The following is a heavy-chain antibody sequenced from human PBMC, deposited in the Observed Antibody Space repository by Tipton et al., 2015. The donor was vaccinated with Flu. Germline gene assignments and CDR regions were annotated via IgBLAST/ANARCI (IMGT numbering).Heavy chain of an antibody. CDR3: ARADSSGYYKDDAFDI. D-gene: IGHD3-22*01. Sequence: TLSLTCTVSGGSISSYYWSWIRQPPGKGLEWIGYIYYSGSTNYNPSLKSRVTISVDTSKNQFSLKLSSVTAADTAVYYCARADSSGYYKDDAFDIWGQGTMVTVSS. V-gene: IGHV4-59*01. CDR1: GGSISSYY. CDR2: IYYSGST. J-gene: IGHJ3*02.